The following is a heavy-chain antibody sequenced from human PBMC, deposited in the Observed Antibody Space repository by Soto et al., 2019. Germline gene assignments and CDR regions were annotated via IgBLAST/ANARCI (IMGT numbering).Heavy chain of an antibody. Sequence: QVQLVQSGAEVKKPGSSVKVSCKASGGTFSSYAISWVRQAPGQGFEWMGGIIPIFGTANYAQKFQGRVTITADESTSTAYMELSSLRSEDTAVYYCARPIVGAIKGVYYYYGMDVWGQGTTVTVSS. J-gene: IGHJ6*02. CDR1: GGTFSSYA. CDR2: IIPIFGTA. D-gene: IGHD1-26*01. V-gene: IGHV1-69*01. CDR3: ARPIVGAIKGVYYYYGMDV.